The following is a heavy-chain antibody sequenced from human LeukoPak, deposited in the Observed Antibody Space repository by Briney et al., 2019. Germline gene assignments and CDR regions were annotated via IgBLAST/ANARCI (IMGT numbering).Heavy chain of an antibody. J-gene: IGHJ4*02. CDR2: IWYDGSNK. CDR1: GFTFSSYS. Sequence: GGSLILSCAASGFTFSSYSMHWVRQAPGKGLEWVAVIWYDGSNKYYADSVKGRFTISRDNSKNTLYLQMNSLRAEDTAVYYCARPASYDYVWGSYRLDYWSQGTLVTVSS. D-gene: IGHD3-16*02. V-gene: IGHV3-33*01. CDR3: ARPASYDYVWGSYRLDY.